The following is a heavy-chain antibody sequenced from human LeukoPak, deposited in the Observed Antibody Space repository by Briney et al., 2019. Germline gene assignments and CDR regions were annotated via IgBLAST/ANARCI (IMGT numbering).Heavy chain of an antibody. CDR3: ARDLYCSAGSCSS. D-gene: IGHD2-15*01. CDR1: GFTVSGNF. V-gene: IGHV3-66*02. CDR2: IYSDGNT. Sequence: GGSLRLSCAASGFTVSGNFMSWVRQAPGKGLELVSVIYSDGNTYYADSVSGRFTVSIDNSRDTLYLQMNSLRAEDTAVYYCARDLYCSAGSCSSWGQGTLVTVSS. J-gene: IGHJ5*02.